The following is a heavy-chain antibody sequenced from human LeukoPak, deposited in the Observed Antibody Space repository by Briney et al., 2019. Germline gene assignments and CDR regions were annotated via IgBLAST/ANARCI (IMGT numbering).Heavy chain of an antibody. CDR2: INPNSGDT. J-gene: IGHJ4*02. Sequence: ASVKVSCKAAGYTLTGYYMHWVRQAPGQGLGWMGWINPNSGDTNYAQKFQGRVTMTRDTSISTAYMELSSLRSDDTAVYYCARVGMVRTTHAFFDYWGQGTLVTVSS. CDR1: GYTLTGYY. V-gene: IGHV1-2*02. CDR3: ARVGMVRTTHAFFDY. D-gene: IGHD4/OR15-4a*01.